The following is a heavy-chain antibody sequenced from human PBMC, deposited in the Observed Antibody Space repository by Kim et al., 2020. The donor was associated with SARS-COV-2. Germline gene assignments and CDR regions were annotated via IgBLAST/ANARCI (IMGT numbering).Heavy chain of an antibody. CDR1: GFTVSSNY. V-gene: IGHV3-53*05. D-gene: IGHD3-3*01. CDR2: ISSGGNT. CDR3: AREGAPGYYQDRFTA. J-gene: IGHJ6*02. Sequence: GGSLRLSCAVSGFTVSSNYVRWVRQGPGKGLEWVSTISSGGNTNYADSVKGRFTISRDNSKNNLFLQMNSLRVEDTAIYYCAREGAPGYYQDRFTAWGQGTTVIVSS.